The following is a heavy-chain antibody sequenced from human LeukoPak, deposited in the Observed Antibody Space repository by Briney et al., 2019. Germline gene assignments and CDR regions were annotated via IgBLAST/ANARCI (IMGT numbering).Heavy chain of an antibody. CDR3: AKDLDRYSGSYLGAFDI. CDR2: ISGSGGST. Sequence: GGSLRLSCAASGFTFSSYAMSWVSQAPGKGLEWVSAISGSGGSTYYADSVKSRFTISRDNSKNTLYLQMNSLRAEDTAVYYCAKDLDRYSGSYLGAFDIWGQGTMVTVSS. V-gene: IGHV3-23*01. J-gene: IGHJ3*02. CDR1: GFTFSSYA. D-gene: IGHD1-26*01.